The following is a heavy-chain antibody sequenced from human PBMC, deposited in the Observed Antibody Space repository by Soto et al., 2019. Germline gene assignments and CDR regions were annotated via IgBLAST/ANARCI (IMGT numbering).Heavy chain of an antibody. J-gene: IGHJ3*02. CDR2: IRSKAYGGTT. CDR3: TRRSYYYDSSGYRNDAFDI. D-gene: IGHD3-22*01. V-gene: IGHV3-49*03. Sequence: PVGSLRLSCTASGFTFGDYAMSWFRQAPGKGLEWVGFIRSKAYGGTTEYAASVKGRFTISRDDSKSIAYLQMNSLKTEDTAVYYCTRRSYYYDSSGYRNDAFDIWGQGTMVTVSS. CDR1: GFTFGDYA.